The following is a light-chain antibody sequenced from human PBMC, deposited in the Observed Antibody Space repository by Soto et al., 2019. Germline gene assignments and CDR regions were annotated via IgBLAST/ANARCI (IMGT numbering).Light chain of an antibody. CDR1: QDIRNY. CDR3: QHYGNLPPA. V-gene: IGKV1-33*01. J-gene: IGKJ4*01. CDR2: DAS. Sequence: DIPMTQSPSSLSASVGDRVTITCQASQDIRNYLNWFQQKPGKAPELLIYDASNLKRGVPSRFSGSGSGTDFTFTISSLQTEDVGTYYCQHYGNLPPAFGGGTKVEIK.